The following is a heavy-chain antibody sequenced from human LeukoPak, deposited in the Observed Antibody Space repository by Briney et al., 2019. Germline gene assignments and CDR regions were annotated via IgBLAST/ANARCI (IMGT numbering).Heavy chain of an antibody. Sequence: TGGSLRLSCAASGFTFSTYDMHWARQATGKGLEWVSGINPAGDTYYPGSVKGRFTISREDAKNSFYLQMNSLRVGDTAVYYCARGDCSGGSCSSMDVWGQGTTVTVSS. CDR3: ARGDCSGGSCSSMDV. J-gene: IGHJ6*02. D-gene: IGHD2-15*01. V-gene: IGHV3-13*04. CDR1: GFTFSTYD. CDR2: INPAGDT.